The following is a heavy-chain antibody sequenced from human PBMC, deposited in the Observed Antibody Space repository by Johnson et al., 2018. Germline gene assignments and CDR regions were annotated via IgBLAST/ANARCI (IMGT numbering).Heavy chain of an antibody. V-gene: IGHV3-30*18. D-gene: IGHD6-19*01. CDR3: AKGHVIAVADYYSLDF. CDR2: ISYDGSNK. CDR1: GFTFSSYG. J-gene: IGHJ6*03. Sequence: QVQLVQSGGGVVQPGRSLRLSCAASGFTFSSYGMHWVRQAPGKGLEWVAVISYDGSNKYYADSVKGRFTISRENSKNTLYLQMNSLRAEDTAVYYCAKGHVIAVADYYSLDFWGKGTTFTVSS.